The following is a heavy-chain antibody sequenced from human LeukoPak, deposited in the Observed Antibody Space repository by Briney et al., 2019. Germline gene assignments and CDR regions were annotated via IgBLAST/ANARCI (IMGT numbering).Heavy chain of an antibody. D-gene: IGHD2-21*02. J-gene: IGHJ4*02. CDR3: ATFCGGDCSLPNDY. V-gene: IGHV3-7*01. Sequence: GGSLRLSCAASGFTFSSYWMSWVRQAPGKGLEWAANIKQDGSEKYYVDSVKGRFTISRDNAKNSLYLQMNSLRAEDTAVYYCATFCGGDCSLPNDYWGQGTLVTVSS. CDR1: GFTFSSYW. CDR2: IKQDGSEK.